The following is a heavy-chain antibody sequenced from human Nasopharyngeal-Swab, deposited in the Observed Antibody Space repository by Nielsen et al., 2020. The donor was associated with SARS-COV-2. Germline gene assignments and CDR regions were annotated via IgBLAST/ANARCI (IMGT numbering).Heavy chain of an antibody. CDR2: ISARDTST. CDR3: AREGQGTPIDF. J-gene: IGHJ4*02. CDR1: GFTFSNYA. Sequence: GESLKISCVASGFTFSNYAMSWARQAPGKGLEWVSTISARDTSTFYVDSVKGRFTISRDNSKNTLHVQMSSLRAEDTAVYYCAREGQGTPIDFWGQGTLVTVSS. V-gene: IGHV3-23*01. D-gene: IGHD3-10*01.